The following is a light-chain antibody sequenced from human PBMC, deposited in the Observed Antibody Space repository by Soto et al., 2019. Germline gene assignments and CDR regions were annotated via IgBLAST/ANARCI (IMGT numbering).Light chain of an antibody. V-gene: IGKV3-11*01. J-gene: IGKJ5*01. Sequence: EIVLTQSPATLSLSPGERATLCCRASQSVSSYLAWYQQKPGQAPRLLIYDASNRATGIPARFSGSGSGTDFTLTISSLEPEDFAVYYCQQRNNWPRGTFGQGTRLEIK. CDR3: QQRNNWPRGT. CDR2: DAS. CDR1: QSVSSY.